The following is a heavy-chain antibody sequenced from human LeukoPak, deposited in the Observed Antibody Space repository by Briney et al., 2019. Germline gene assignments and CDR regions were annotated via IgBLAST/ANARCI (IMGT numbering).Heavy chain of an antibody. CDR1: GYSIGSGYY. CDR2: IYHSGST. D-gene: IGHD2-15*01. Sequence: SETLSLTCAVSGYSIGSGYYWGWIRQPPGKGLEWIGSIYHSGSTYYNPSLKSRVTISVDTSKNQFSLKLSSVTAADTAVYYCARGGYCSGGSCYRENWFDPWGQGTLVTVSS. V-gene: IGHV4-38-2*01. CDR3: ARGGYCSGGSCYRENWFDP. J-gene: IGHJ5*02.